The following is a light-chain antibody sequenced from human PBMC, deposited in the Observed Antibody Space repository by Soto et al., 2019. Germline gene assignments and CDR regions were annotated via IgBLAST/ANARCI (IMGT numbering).Light chain of an antibody. CDR1: QGISSS. J-gene: IGKJ1*01. Sequence: DIQMTQSPSSVSASVGDRVTITCRASQGISSSLAWYQQKPRKAPKLLIYAASTLQSGVSSRFSGSGSGTDFTLTISSLQPEDFATYYCQQYENYFWTFGQGTKVEIK. CDR2: AAS. CDR3: QQYENYFWT. V-gene: IGKV1-12*01.